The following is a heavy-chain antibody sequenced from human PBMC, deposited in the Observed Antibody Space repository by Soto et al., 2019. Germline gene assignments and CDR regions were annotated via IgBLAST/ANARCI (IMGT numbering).Heavy chain of an antibody. CDR2: IYYSGST. V-gene: IGHV4-31*03. Sequence: SETLSLTCTVSGGSISSGGYYWSWIRQHPGKGLEWIGYIYYSGSTYYNPSLKSRVTISVDTSKNQFSLKLSSVTAADTAVYYCARTRARGWDVWGKGTTVTVSS. CDR3: ARTRARGWDV. D-gene: IGHD2-15*01. J-gene: IGHJ6*04. CDR1: GGSISSGGYY.